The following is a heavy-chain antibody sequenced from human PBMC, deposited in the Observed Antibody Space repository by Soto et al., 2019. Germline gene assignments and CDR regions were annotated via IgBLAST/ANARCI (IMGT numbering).Heavy chain of an antibody. CDR1: GYKFTNHD. J-gene: IGHJ4*02. CDR3: ASYTSSFSYFDF. D-gene: IGHD3-16*01. V-gene: IGHV1-8*01. CDR2: MNPDSGKT. Sequence: QVQLEQSGAEVKKPGASVKVSCKASGYKFTNHDINWVRQASGQGLEWMGWMNPDSGKTEYVRKFQDRVTFTRDTASNTAYMELSGLRAEDTAISFCASYTSSFSYFDFWGQGTLVTVS.